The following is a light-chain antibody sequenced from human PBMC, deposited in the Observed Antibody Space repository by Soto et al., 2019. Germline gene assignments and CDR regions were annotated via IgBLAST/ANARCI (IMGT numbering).Light chain of an antibody. V-gene: IGLV2-14*01. Sequence: QSVLTQPASVSGSPGQSITISCTGTSSDVGAYNYVSWYQQHPGKAPKFLIYEVNNRPSGVSDRFSGSKSGNTASLTISALQAEDEADYYCSSYTSSSTPYVFGTGTKVTVL. CDR3: SSYTSSSTPYV. CDR2: EVN. CDR1: SSDVGAYNY. J-gene: IGLJ1*01.